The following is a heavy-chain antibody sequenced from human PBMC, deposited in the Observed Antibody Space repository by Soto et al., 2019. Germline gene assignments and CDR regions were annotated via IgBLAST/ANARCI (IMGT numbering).Heavy chain of an antibody. CDR1: GYTFTSYA. CDR3: ARVYHYYGSGSYDY. D-gene: IGHD3-10*01. Sequence: QVQLVQSGAEVKKAGASVQVSCKASGYTFTSYAMHWVRQAPGQRLEWMGWINAGNGNTKYSQKFQGRVTITRDTSASTAYMELSSLRSEGTDVYYCARVYHYYGSGSYDYWGQGTLVTVSS. J-gene: IGHJ4*02. V-gene: IGHV1-3*01. CDR2: INAGNGNT.